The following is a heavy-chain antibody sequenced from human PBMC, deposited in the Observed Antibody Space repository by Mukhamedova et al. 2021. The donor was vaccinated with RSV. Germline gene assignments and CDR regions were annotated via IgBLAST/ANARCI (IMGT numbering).Heavy chain of an antibody. CDR2: IIPILGIA. Sequence: VRQAPGQGLEWMGRIIPILGIANYAQKFQGRVTITADKSTSTAYMELSSLRSEDTAVYYCARADFSSSRPYYYYGMDVWGQGTT. J-gene: IGHJ6*02. CDR3: ARADFSSSRPYYYYGMDV. D-gene: IGHD6-13*01. V-gene: IGHV1-69*04.